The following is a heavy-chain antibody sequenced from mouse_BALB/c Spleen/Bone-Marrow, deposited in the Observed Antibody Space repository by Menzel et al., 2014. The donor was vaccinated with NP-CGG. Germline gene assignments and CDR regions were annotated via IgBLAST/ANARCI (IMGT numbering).Heavy chain of an antibody. V-gene: IGHV5-17*02. CDR3: TRGGNWEDFDY. D-gene: IGHD4-1*01. CDR1: GFTFSGSG. Sequence: EVKLQESGGGLVQPGGSRKLSCAASGFTFSGSGMHWVRQAPEKGLEWVAYISSGSSTIFYADTVKGRFTISRDNPKNTLFLQMTSLRSEDTAMYYCTRGGNWEDFDYWGQGTTLTVSS. J-gene: IGHJ2*01. CDR2: ISSGSSTI.